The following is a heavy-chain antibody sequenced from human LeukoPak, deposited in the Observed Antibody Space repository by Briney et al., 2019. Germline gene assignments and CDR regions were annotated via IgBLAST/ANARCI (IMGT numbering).Heavy chain of an antibody. J-gene: IGHJ4*02. Sequence: GGSLRLSCAASGFTFSNYEMNWVRQAPGKGLEWVSYISSSGSTIYYADSVKGRFTISRDNAKNSLYLQMNSLRAEDTAVYYCARDTGIVGATDYWGQGTLVTVSS. CDR2: ISSSGSTI. CDR3: ARDTGIVGATDY. CDR1: GFTFSNYE. V-gene: IGHV3-48*03. D-gene: IGHD1-26*01.